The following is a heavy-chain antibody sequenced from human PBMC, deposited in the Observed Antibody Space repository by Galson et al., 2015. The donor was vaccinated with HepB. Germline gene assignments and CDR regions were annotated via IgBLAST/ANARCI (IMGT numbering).Heavy chain of an antibody. V-gene: IGHV1-18*01. D-gene: IGHD6-13*01. CDR1: GSTFTSYG. CDR3: ARTTAAAGYFDY. Sequence: SVKVSCKASGSTFTSYGISWVRQAPGQGLEWMGWISAYNGNTNYAQKLQGRVTMTTDTSTSTAYMELRSLRSDDTAVYYCARTTAAAGYFDYWGQGTLVTVSS. CDR2: ISAYNGNT. J-gene: IGHJ4*02.